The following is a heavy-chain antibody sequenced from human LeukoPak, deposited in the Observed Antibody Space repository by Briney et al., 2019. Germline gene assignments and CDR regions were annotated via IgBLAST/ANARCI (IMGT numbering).Heavy chain of an antibody. V-gene: IGHV3-30-3*01. CDR3: ARDRRYDILTGFSNFFDY. CDR2: ISYDGSNE. J-gene: IGHJ4*02. D-gene: IGHD3-9*01. Sequence: GGSLRLFCAASGFTFSSYAMSWVRQAPGKGLEWVAVISYDGSNEYYADSVKGRFTISRDNSKNTLYLQMNSLRGEDTAVYYCARDRRYDILTGFSNFFDYWGQGTLVTVSS. CDR1: GFTFSSYA.